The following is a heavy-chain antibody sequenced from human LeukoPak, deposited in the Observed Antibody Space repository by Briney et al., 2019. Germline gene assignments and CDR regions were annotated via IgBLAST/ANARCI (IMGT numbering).Heavy chain of an antibody. V-gene: IGHV3-15*01. CDR2: IKSKTDGGTT. Sequence: PGGSLRLSCAASGFTFSNAWMSWVRQAPGKGLEWVGRIKSKTDGGTTDYAAPVKGRFTISRDDPKNTLYLQMNSLKTEDTAVYYCTTGTYYYDSSGYYTRYFDYWGQGTLVTVSS. CDR3: TTGTYYYDSSGYYTRYFDY. CDR1: GFTFSNAW. J-gene: IGHJ4*02. D-gene: IGHD3-22*01.